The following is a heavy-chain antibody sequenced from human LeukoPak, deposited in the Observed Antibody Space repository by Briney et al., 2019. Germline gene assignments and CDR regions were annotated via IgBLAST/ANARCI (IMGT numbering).Heavy chain of an antibody. Sequence: GGSLRLSCAASGFTFSNFAMTWVRQAPGKGLEWVSSIVGSGSTYYADSLKGRFTITRDNAKNSLYLQMNNLRAEDTAVYYCARIGAGSSRDYWGQGTLVTVSS. CDR1: GFTFSNFA. J-gene: IGHJ4*02. D-gene: IGHD6-13*01. CDR3: ARIGAGSSRDY. V-gene: IGHV3-21*01. CDR2: IVGSGST.